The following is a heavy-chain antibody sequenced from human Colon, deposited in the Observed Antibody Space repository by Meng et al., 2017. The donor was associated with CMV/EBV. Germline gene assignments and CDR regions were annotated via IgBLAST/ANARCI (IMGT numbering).Heavy chain of an antibody. Sequence: QVQLVQSGAEVKKPGASVKVSCKASGYTFTSYEINWVRQATGQGLEWMGWMNPNSGNTGYAQKFQGRVTMTRNTSISTAYMELSGLRSEDTAVYYCARENSGYDNRRGFDYWGQGTLVTVSS. D-gene: IGHD5-12*01. J-gene: IGHJ4*02. CDR2: MNPNSGNT. CDR1: GYTFTSYE. CDR3: ARENSGYDNRRGFDY. V-gene: IGHV1-8*01.